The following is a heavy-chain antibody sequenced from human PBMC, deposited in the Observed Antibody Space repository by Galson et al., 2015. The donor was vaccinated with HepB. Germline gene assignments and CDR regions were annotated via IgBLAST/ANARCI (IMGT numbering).Heavy chain of an antibody. Sequence: SLRLSCAASGFTFSTYSMNWVRQVPGKGLEWVSSISSDGRDIFYAASLKGRFTISRDDAKSSLYLHMNSLRVEDTAVNFCARNWSDFDFWGQGTQVTVSS. J-gene: IGHJ4*02. D-gene: IGHD1-1*01. V-gene: IGHV3-21*06. CDR1: GFTFSTYS. CDR2: ISSDGRDI. CDR3: ARNWSDFDF.